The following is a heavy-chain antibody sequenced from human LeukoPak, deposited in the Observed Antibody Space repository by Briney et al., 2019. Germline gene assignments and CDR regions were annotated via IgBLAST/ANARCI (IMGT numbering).Heavy chain of an antibody. CDR1: GFTFSSYV. CDR3: ARAPTVYSYGRSGGYYFDY. Sequence: GGSLRLSCAASGFTFSSYVMHWVRQAPGKGLEWVAVLWYDGSNKNYADSVKGRFTISRDNSKNTLYLEVNSLRAEDTAVYYCARAPTVYSYGRSGGYYFDYWGQGTLVTVSS. J-gene: IGHJ4*02. CDR2: LWYDGSNK. V-gene: IGHV3-33*01. D-gene: IGHD5-18*01.